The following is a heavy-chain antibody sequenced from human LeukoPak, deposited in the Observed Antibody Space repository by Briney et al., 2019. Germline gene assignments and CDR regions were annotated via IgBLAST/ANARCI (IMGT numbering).Heavy chain of an antibody. D-gene: IGHD3-22*01. Sequence: PGGSLRLSCTASGYTFTNFWIGWVRQMPGKGLEWMGIIYPGESEGTYSPSFQGQVTISADKSINTAYLQLSSLKAAATAIYYCARTYDSHGYYIDYWGQGTLVTVSS. CDR2: IYPGESEG. J-gene: IGHJ4*02. CDR1: GYTFTNFW. V-gene: IGHV5-51*01. CDR3: ARTYDSHGYYIDY.